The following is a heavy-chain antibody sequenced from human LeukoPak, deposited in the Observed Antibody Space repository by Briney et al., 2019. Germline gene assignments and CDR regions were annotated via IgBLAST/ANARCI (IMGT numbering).Heavy chain of an antibody. V-gene: IGHV3-33*01. CDR1: GYPFSRYV. CDR3: LIDSPKLPCGVYFDN. D-gene: IGHD3-3*01. CDR2: IWFDGGKI. Sequence: PGGSLRLSCAASGYPFSRYVMHWLRQAPGKGLEWVAVIWFDGGKIYYADSVKGRFTISRDNSKNTLYLQMNSLRAEDTAVYHCLIDSPKLPCGVYFDNWGQGTLVTVSS. J-gene: IGHJ4*02.